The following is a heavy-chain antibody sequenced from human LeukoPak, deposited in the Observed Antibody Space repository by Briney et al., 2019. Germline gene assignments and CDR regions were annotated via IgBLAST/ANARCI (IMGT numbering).Heavy chain of an antibody. J-gene: IGHJ4*02. Sequence: GGSLRLSCAASGFTFSSYSMNWARQAPGRGLEWVSSISSSSSYIYYADSVKGRFTISRDNAKNSLYLQMNSLRAEDTAVYYCSRDDGSGIDYWGPGTLVTVSS. CDR2: ISSSSSYI. CDR1: GFTFSSYS. V-gene: IGHV3-21*01. D-gene: IGHD3-10*01. CDR3: SRDDGSGIDY.